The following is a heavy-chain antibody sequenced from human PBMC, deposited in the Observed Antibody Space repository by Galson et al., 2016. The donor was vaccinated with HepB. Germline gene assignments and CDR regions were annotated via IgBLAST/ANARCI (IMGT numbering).Heavy chain of an antibody. CDR3: VQGSTAPAV. V-gene: IGHV3-23*01. CDR2: ISRSGDST. J-gene: IGHJ6*04. D-gene: IGHD2-2*01. Sequence: SLRLSCAASGFTFNNYGMTWVRQAPGKGLEVLSSISRSGDSTDYADSVKGRFLISRDNTKTTLSLHMNSLRAEDTADSYCVQGSTAPAVWGKGTTVTVSS. CDR1: GFTFNNYG.